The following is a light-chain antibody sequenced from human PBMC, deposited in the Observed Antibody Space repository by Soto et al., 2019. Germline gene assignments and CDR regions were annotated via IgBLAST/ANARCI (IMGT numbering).Light chain of an antibody. CDR3: QQSYSALVA. J-gene: IGKJ1*01. CDR2: AAS. Sequence: DFQMTQSPSSLSASVVDRVTITCLASQSISSSLNWYQQKPGKAPELLIYAASSLQSGVPSRFSGSGSGTDFTLTISSLQPEDFATYYCQQSYSALVAFGQGTKVDIK. V-gene: IGKV1-39*01. CDR1: QSISSS.